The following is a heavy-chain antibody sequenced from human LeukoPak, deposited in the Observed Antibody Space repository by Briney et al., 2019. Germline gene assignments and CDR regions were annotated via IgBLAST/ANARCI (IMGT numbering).Heavy chain of an antibody. J-gene: IGHJ3*02. V-gene: IGHV3-30-3*01. CDR3: ARGDYDFWSGPNSDAFDI. Sequence: GGSLRLSCAASGFTFSSYAMHWVRQAPGKGLEWVAVISYDGSNKYYADSVKGRFTISRDNSKNTLYLQMNSLRAEDTAVYYCARGDYDFWSGPNSDAFDIWGQGTMVTVSS. D-gene: IGHD3-3*01. CDR2: ISYDGSNK. CDR1: GFTFSSYA.